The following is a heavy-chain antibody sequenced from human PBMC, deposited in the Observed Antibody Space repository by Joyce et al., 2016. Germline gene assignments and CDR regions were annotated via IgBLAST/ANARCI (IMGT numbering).Heavy chain of an antibody. CDR3: ASRGTSNITDHYYGMDV. J-gene: IGHJ6*02. V-gene: IGHV1-46*01. CDR2: IDPRGGST. CDR1: GYTFTSYS. Sequence: QVQLVQSGAEVKRPGASVKISCKASGYTFTSYSVHWVRQAPGQGLEWMGMIDPRGGSTTYEQRFWGRGSMTGDTSTSTVYMKLSSLRSEDTAVYYCASRGTSNITDHYYGMDVWGQGTAVTVSS. D-gene: IGHD1-20*01.